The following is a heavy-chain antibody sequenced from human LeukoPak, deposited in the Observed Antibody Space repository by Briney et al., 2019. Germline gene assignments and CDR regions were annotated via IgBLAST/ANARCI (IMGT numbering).Heavy chain of an antibody. Sequence: SETLSLTCTVSGGSISSYYWSWVRQPPGKGLEWIGEIYHSGSTNYNPSLKSRVTISVDKSKNQFSLKLSSVTAADTAVYYCATVTNPYFDYWGQGTLVTVSS. V-gene: IGHV4-4*02. J-gene: IGHJ4*02. D-gene: IGHD1-1*01. CDR3: ATVTNPYFDY. CDR1: GGSISSYY. CDR2: IYHSGST.